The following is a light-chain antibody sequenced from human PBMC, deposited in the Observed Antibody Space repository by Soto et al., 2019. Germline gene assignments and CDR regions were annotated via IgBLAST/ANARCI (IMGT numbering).Light chain of an antibody. CDR1: QSIGNY. CDR3: QQRSSLPFT. CDR2: ATS. J-gene: IGKJ3*01. V-gene: IGKV3-11*01. Sequence: EVVLTQSPAPLSLSPGEGATLSCRASQSIGNYLAWYQQKPGQAPRLLIYATSNRATGIPARFSGSGSGTDFTLTISSLEPEDFAVYYCQQRSSLPFTFGPGTKVDIK.